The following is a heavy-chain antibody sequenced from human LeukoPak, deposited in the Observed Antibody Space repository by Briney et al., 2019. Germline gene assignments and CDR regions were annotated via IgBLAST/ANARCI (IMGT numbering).Heavy chain of an antibody. D-gene: IGHD2-2*01. CDR1: GGSISSYY. J-gene: IGHJ4*02. V-gene: IGHV4-59*01. Sequence: SETLSLTCTVSGGSISSYYWSWIRQPPGKGLEWIGYIYYSGSTNYNPSLKSRVTISVDTSKNRFSLKLSSVTAADTAVYYCARTGYWCSSTSCLYYFDYWGQGTLVTVSS. CDR2: IYYSGST. CDR3: ARTGYWCSSTSCLYYFDY.